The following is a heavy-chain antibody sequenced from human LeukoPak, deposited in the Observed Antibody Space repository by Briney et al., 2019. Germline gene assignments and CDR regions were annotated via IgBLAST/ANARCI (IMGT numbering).Heavy chain of an antibody. CDR3: ATAGPNYKIVATMGLDY. CDR1: GYTLTELS. Sequence: ASVKVSCKVSGYTLTELSMHWVRQAPGKGLVWMGGFDPEDGETIYAQKFQGRVTMTEDTSTDTAYMELSSLRSEDTAVYYCATAGPNYKIVATMGLDYWGQGTLVTVSS. CDR2: FDPEDGET. J-gene: IGHJ4*02. V-gene: IGHV1-24*01. D-gene: IGHD5-12*01.